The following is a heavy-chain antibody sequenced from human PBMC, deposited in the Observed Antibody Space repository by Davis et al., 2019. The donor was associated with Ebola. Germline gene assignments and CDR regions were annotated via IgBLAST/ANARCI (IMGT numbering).Heavy chain of an antibody. CDR1: GGSITSSDYY. J-gene: IGHJ4*02. CDR3: AALAGY. D-gene: IGHD6-25*01. CDR2: FYYSGTT. V-gene: IGHV4-39*01. Sequence: GSLRLSCTVSGGSITSSDYYWGWIRQSPGKGLEWIGTFYYSGTTFYNPSLKSRITVSVDPSKNQFSLKLNSATAADTAVYYCAALAGYWGQGTLITVSS.